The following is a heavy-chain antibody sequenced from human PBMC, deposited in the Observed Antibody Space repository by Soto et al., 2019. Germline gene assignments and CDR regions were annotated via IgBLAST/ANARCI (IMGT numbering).Heavy chain of an antibody. Sequence: ASVKVSCKASGYDFTAYDINWVRQASGQGLEWMGWMNPINGATGFAQRFQGRVSMTRNTATDTAYLDLTGLRSDDTAVYYCGRGPSPRAPEGGNPYYLAMDVWGQGTTVTVSS. CDR2: MNPINGAT. D-gene: IGHD2-15*01. CDR3: GRGPSPRAPEGGNPYYLAMDV. J-gene: IGHJ6*02. V-gene: IGHV1-8*02. CDR1: GYDFTAYD.